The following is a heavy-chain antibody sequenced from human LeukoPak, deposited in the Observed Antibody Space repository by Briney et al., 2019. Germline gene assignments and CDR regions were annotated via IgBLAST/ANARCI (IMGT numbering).Heavy chain of an antibody. CDR3: AKELAVAGTWGYYYYYYMDV. J-gene: IGHJ6*03. Sequence: GASVKVSCKASGYTFTSYGISWVRQAPGQGLEWMGWISAYNGNTNYAQKLQGRVTMTTDTSTSTAYMELRSLRAEDTAVYYCAKELAVAGTWGYYYYYYMDVWGKGTTVTVSS. V-gene: IGHV1-18*01. CDR1: GYTFTSYG. CDR2: ISAYNGNT. D-gene: IGHD6-19*01.